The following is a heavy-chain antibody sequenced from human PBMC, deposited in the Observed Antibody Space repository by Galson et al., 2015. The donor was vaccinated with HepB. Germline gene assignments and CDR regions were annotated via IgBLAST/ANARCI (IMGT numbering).Heavy chain of an antibody. D-gene: IGHD2-15*01. Sequence: QSGAEVKKPGESLKISCKGSGYSSTRYWIGWVRQMPGKGLEWMGIIYPGDSDTRYSPSFQGQVTISADKSISTAYLQWSSLKDSDTAMYYCARQKDIDYYYYAMDVWGQGTTVTVSS. V-gene: IGHV5-51*01. CDR3: ARQKDIDYYYYAMDV. CDR2: IYPGDSDT. J-gene: IGHJ6*02. CDR1: GYSSTRYW.